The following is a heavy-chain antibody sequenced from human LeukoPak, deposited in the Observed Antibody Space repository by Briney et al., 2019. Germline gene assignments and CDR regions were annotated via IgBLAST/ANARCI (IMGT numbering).Heavy chain of an antibody. CDR2: IYYSGST. J-gene: IGHJ4*02. V-gene: IGHV4-59*12. CDR3: ARGGVPVVRGVIPYYFDY. CDR1: GGSISSYY. D-gene: IGHD3-10*01. Sequence: SETLSLTCTVSGGSISSYYWSWIRQPPGKGLEWIGNIYYSGSTNYNPSLKSRVTISVDTSKNQFSLKLSSVTAADTAVYYCARGGVPVVRGVIPYYFDYWGQGTLVTVSS.